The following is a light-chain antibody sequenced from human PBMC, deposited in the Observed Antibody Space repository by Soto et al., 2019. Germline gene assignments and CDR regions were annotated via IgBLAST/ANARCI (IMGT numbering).Light chain of an antibody. CDR3: QQDYSTPLT. CDR2: WAS. V-gene: IGKV4-1*01. Sequence: DIVMTQSPDSLAVSLGERATINCKSSQSVLYSSNNKNYLAWYQQKPGQPPKLLIYWASTRASGVPDRFSGSGSGTYFTLTSSSLQAEYVAVYYCQQDYSTPLTFGGGTKVEIK. J-gene: IGKJ4*01. CDR1: QSVLYSSNNKNY.